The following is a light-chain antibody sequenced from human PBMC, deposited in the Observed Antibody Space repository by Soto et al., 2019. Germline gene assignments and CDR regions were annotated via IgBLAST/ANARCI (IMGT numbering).Light chain of an antibody. CDR3: QQYNDWPPII. V-gene: IGKV3-15*01. Sequence: EILGTKFEATRSGSIREGATLSCRASQSVSRNLAWYQQTPGQAPRLLIYGASTRATGIPARFSGSGSGTEFTLTISRRQSEDFAGYYCQQYNDWPPIIFGPGTRLEIK. J-gene: IGKJ5*01. CDR2: GAS. CDR1: QSVSRN.